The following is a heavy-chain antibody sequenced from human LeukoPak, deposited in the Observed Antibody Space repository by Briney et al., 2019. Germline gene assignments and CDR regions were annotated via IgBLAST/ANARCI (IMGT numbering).Heavy chain of an antibody. CDR1: GFTFDEYT. CDR2: ITWDGGST. D-gene: IGHD3-16*01. J-gene: IGHJ4*02. V-gene: IGHV3-43*01. CDR3: ATERSRYFDY. Sequence: GGSLRLSCAASGFTFDEYTMHWVRQAPGKGLEWVSLITWDGGSTYYANSVKGRFTITRDNSENSLYLQMNSLRTEDTALYYCATERSRYFDYWGQGTLVTVSS.